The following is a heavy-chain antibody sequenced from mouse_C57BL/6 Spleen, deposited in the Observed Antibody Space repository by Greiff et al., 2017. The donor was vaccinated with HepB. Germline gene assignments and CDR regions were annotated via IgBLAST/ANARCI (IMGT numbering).Heavy chain of an antibody. D-gene: IGHD1-1*01. V-gene: IGHV1-82*01. CDR3: ARRGDGSSGYAMDY. CDR2: IYPGDGDT. J-gene: IGHJ4*01. Sequence: VKLQQSGPELVKPGASVKISCKASGYAFSSSWMNWVKQRPGKGLEWIGRIYPGDGDTNYNGKFKGKATLTADKSSSTAYMQLSSLTSEDSAVYFCARRGDGSSGYAMDYWGQGTSVTVSS. CDR1: GYAFSSSW.